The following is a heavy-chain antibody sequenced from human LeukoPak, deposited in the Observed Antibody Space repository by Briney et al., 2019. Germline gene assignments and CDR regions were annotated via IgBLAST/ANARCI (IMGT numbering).Heavy chain of an antibody. CDR3: AIRTVASFDY. Sequence: GGSLRLSCAAPRFSFNTYAMSWVRQAPGKGLEWVADMSGSGDRIYYADSVKGRFTISRDNSKKTLYLQMNSLRAEDTALYYCAIRTVASFDYWGQGILVTVSS. CDR1: RFSFNTYA. D-gene: IGHD6-19*01. CDR2: MSGSGDRI. V-gene: IGHV3-23*01. J-gene: IGHJ4*02.